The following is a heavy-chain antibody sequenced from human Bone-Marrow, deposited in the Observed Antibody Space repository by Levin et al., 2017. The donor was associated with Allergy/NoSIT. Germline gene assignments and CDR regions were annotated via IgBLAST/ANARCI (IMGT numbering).Heavy chain of an antibody. V-gene: IGHV3-30-3*01. Sequence: GGSLRLSCAASGFTFSSYAMHWVRQAPGKGLEWVAVISYDGSNKYYADSVKGRFTISRDNSKNTLYLQMNSLRAEDTAVYYCARDLRAAGTLFAYYYYGMDVWGQGTTVTVSS. CDR3: ARDLRAAGTLFAYYYYGMDV. CDR2: ISYDGSNK. J-gene: IGHJ6*02. CDR1: GFTFSSYA. D-gene: IGHD6-13*01.